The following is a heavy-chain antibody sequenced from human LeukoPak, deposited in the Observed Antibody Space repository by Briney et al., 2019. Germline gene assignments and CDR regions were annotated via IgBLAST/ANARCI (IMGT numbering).Heavy chain of an antibody. V-gene: IGHV1-18*01. J-gene: IGHJ6*03. CDR2: ISAYNGNT. CDR1: GYTFTSYG. Sequence: ASVKVSCKASGYTFTSYGISWVRQAPGQGLEWMGWISAYNGNTNYAQKLQGRVTMTTDTSTNTAYMELRSLTSDDTAVYYCARGSGMLWTYYMDVWGKGTTVTVSS. CDR3: ARGSGMLWTYYMDV. D-gene: IGHD1-14*01.